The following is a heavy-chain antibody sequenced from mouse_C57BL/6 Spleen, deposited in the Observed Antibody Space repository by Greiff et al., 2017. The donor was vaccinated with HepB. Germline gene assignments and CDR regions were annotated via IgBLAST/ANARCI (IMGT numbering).Heavy chain of an antibody. D-gene: IGHD1-1*01. CDR2: IYPGSGST. V-gene: IGHV1-55*01. CDR1: GYTFTSYW. J-gene: IGHJ2*01. Sequence: QVQLQQPGAELVKPGASVKMSCKASGYTFTSYWITWVKQRPGQGLEWIGDIYPGSGSTNYNEKFKSKATLTVDTSSSTAYMQLSSLTSGDSAVYYCARGPYYYGSEGDYFDYWGQGTTLTVSS. CDR3: ARGPYYYGSEGDYFDY.